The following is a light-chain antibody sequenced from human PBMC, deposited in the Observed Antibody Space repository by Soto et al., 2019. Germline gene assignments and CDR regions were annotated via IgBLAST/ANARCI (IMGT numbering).Light chain of an antibody. CDR1: QSVSSNY. Sequence: EIVLTQSPCTLSFSPSERSTLSCRASQSVSSNYLAWYQQKPGQAPRLLIYGASSRATGIPDRFSGSGSGTDFTLTIRRLEPEDFAVYYCQQYGSSYPWTFGQGTKVDIK. CDR3: QQYGSSYPWT. CDR2: GAS. V-gene: IGKV3-20*01. J-gene: IGKJ1*01.